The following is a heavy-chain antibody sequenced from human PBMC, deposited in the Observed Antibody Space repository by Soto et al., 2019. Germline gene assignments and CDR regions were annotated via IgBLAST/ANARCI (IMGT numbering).Heavy chain of an antibody. D-gene: IGHD4-17*01. CDR3: VSGGSCRGGSWYPNLDFYGDYAGFDY. V-gene: IGHV3-33*03. CDR1: DFAFSNYG. J-gene: IGHJ4*02. CDR2: MWYEGTNK. Sequence: QVQLVESGGGVVQPGGSLRLSCVACDFAFSNYGMHWVRQAPGHGLEWVALMWYEGTNKYYGDCVKGRFTVSSHNSKNTWYVQTNCLGGDDTGVYYCVSGGSCRGGSWYPNLDFYGDYAGFDYWGQGTLVTVSS.